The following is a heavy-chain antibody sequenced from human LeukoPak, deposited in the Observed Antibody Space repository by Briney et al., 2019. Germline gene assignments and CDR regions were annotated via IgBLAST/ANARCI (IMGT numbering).Heavy chain of an antibody. CDR2: IYGSGGGQT. J-gene: IGHJ4*02. CDR3: AKDVKSDGVWDIDH. CDR1: GFTFRDYT. D-gene: IGHD4-17*01. V-gene: IGHV3-23*01. Sequence: GGSLRLSCAASGFTFRDYTMNWVRRAPGKGLEWVSGIYGSGGGQTFYADSVRGRFIISRDDSRNLVFLHMDRLRVEDTGLYYCAKDVKSDGVWDIDHWGQGTVVTVSS.